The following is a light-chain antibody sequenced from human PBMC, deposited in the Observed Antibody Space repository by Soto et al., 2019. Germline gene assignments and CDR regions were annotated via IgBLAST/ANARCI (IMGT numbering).Light chain of an antibody. V-gene: IGLV2-11*01. CDR2: DVN. Sequence: QSVLTQPASVSGSPGQSITISCTGTSSDVGGYNYVSWYQQHPGKAPRLMIYDVNKRPSGVPDRFSGSKSANRASLTISGLQADDEADYYCCSYAGSYTEIFGGGTKLTVL. J-gene: IGLJ2*01. CDR3: CSYAGSYTEI. CDR1: SSDVGGYNY.